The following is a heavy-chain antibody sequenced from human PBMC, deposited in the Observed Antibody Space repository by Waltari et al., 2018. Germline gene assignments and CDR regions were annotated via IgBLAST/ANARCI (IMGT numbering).Heavy chain of an antibody. CDR2: IGSTYTFV. J-gene: IGHJ6*03. V-gene: IGHV3-21*01. CDR3: AREDPGRIYYYYMDV. Sequence: EVQLVESGGGVGKPGGSLRVCCAASGFTLSSYTLGWVRQAPGKWLEWVASIGSTYTFVYYAESVQGRFTISRDDAENSLFLEMNSLRAEDTAVYYCAREDPGRIYYYYMDVWGKGTTVTVSS. CDR1: GFTLSSYT.